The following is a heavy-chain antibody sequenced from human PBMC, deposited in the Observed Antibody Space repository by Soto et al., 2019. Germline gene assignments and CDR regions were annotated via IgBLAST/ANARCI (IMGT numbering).Heavy chain of an antibody. J-gene: IGHJ4*02. CDR2: ISGSGGST. Sequence: GGSLRLSCAASGFTFSSYAMSWVRQAPGKGLEWVSAISGSGGSTYYADSVKGRFTISRDNSKNTLYLQMNSLRAEDTAVYYCAKGYIWFGELLPPSDYWGQGTLVTVSS. V-gene: IGHV3-23*01. D-gene: IGHD3-10*01. CDR3: AKGYIWFGELLPPSDY. CDR1: GFTFSSYA.